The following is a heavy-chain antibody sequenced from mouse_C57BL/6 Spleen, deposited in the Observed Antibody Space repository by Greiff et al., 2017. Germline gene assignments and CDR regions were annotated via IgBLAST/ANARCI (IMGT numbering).Heavy chain of an antibody. D-gene: IGHD2-1*01. V-gene: IGHV14-4*01. J-gene: IGHJ3*01. CDR3: TQGGKGFAY. CDR1: GFNIKDDY. CDR2: IDPENGDT. Sequence: EVKLQESGAELVRPGASVKLSCTASGFNIKDDYMHWVKQRPEQGLEWIGWIDPENGDTEYASKFQGKATITADKSSNTAYLQLSSLTAKDTAVYYCTQGGKGFAYWGQGTLVTVSA.